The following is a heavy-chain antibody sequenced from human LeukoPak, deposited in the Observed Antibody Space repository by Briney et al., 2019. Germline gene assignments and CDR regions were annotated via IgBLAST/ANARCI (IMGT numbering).Heavy chain of an antibody. CDR1: GYTFTGYY. CDR3: ARDRRGYSYGYYFDY. V-gene: IGHV1-2*06. Sequence: ASVKVSCKASGYTFTGYYMHWVRQAPGQGLEWMGRINPNSGGTNYAQKFQGRVTMTRDTSISTAYMELSRLRSDDTAVYYCARDRRGYSYGYYFDYWGQGTLVTVS. CDR2: INPNSGGT. D-gene: IGHD5-18*01. J-gene: IGHJ4*02.